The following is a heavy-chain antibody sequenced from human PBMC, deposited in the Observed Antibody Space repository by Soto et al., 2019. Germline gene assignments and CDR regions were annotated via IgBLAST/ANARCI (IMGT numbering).Heavy chain of an antibody. Sequence: PGGSLRLSCAASGFTFSNYGMTWIRQAPGKGLEWVSAISGSGGSTYYADSAKGRFTISRDNSKNTLYLQMNSLRAEDTAVYYCARTLYSYGTDYWGQGTLVTVSS. J-gene: IGHJ4*02. CDR1: GFTFSNYG. CDR2: ISGSGGST. D-gene: IGHD5-18*01. CDR3: ARTLYSYGTDY. V-gene: IGHV3-23*01.